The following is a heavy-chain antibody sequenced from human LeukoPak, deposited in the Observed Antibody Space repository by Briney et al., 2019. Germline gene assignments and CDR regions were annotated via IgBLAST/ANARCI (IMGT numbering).Heavy chain of an antibody. D-gene: IGHD3-10*01. Sequence: GGSLRLSCAASGFTFSSYAMSWVRQAPGKGLEWVSAISGSGGSTYYADSVKGRFTISRDNSKNTLYLQMNSLRAEDTAVYYCAKDGASDVLLWFGGAYYGMDVWGQGTTVTVSS. V-gene: IGHV3-23*01. CDR1: GFTFSSYA. CDR2: ISGSGGST. J-gene: IGHJ6*02. CDR3: AKDGASDVLLWFGGAYYGMDV.